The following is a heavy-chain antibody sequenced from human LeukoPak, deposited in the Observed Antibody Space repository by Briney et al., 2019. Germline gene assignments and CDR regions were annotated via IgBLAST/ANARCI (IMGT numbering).Heavy chain of an antibody. CDR3: AKGPGLGAGKRYLDL. CDR2: ISWNSGNM. D-gene: IGHD6-13*01. Sequence: GRSLRLSCAPSGFMFNDYALHWVRQAPGKGLEWVSSISWNSGNMYYVDSVKGRFTISRDNAKNSLSLQMNSLKPEDTALYYCAKGPGLGAGKRYLDLWGRGTLAIVSS. CDR1: GFMFNDYA. V-gene: IGHV3-9*01. J-gene: IGHJ2*01.